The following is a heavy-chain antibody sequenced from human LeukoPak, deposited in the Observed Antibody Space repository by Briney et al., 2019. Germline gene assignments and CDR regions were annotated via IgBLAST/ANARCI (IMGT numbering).Heavy chain of an antibody. J-gene: IGHJ3*02. D-gene: IGHD3-22*01. V-gene: IGHV3-23*01. CDR3: AKMLLIYYDNCGGAFDI. CDR1: GFTFSNYA. CDR2: ISGSGVNT. Sequence: GGSLRLSCAASGFTFSNYAMSWVRQAPGKGLEWVSAISGSGVNTYYADSVKGRFTISRDNSKNTLYLQMNSLRAEDTALYYCAKMLLIYYDNCGGAFDIWGQGTMVTVSS.